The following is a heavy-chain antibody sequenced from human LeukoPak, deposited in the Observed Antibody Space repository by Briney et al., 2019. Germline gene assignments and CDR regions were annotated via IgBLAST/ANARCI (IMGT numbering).Heavy chain of an antibody. Sequence: GGSLRLSCAASGFTLSSYGIHWVRQAPGKGLEWVAFLRHDGINKYYADSVKGRFAISRDYSKNTLYLQMNSLRDEDTAVYYCAKSDGRYGFDPWGQGTLVTVSS. D-gene: IGHD1-14*01. CDR2: LRHDGINK. CDR3: AKSDGRYGFDP. CDR1: GFTLSSYG. V-gene: IGHV3-30*02. J-gene: IGHJ5*02.